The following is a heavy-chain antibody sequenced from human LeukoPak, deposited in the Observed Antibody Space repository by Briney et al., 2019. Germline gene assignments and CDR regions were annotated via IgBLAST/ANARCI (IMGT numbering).Heavy chain of an antibody. CDR1: GGSFNDYY. CDR2: FNHSGDA. D-gene: IGHD2-2*01. V-gene: IGHV4-34*01. CDR3: ARGGYCSSTSCSSFDY. Sequence: SETLSLTCAVSGGSFNDYYWSWIRDRPGKGVERIGEFNHSGDANYNPYIKRRVTISVDTSKNQFSLKLSSVTAADTAVYYCARGGYCSSTSCSSFDYWGQGTLVTVSS. J-gene: IGHJ4*02.